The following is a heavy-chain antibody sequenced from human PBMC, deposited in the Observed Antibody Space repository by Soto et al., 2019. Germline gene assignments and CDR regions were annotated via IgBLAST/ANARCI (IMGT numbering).Heavy chain of an antibody. CDR1: GGPCRAHG. Sequence: VGPLRLPNTAAGGPCRAHGMSWVRQAPGKGLEWVSAITGTGSTTYYSDSVRGRFTISRDNSKNTVYLEMNSLRPEDTALYYCAKDRPISSSAKFFDSWGQGALVTVSS. D-gene: IGHD2-15*01. CDR2: ITGTGSTT. CDR3: AKDRPISSSAKFFDS. J-gene: IGHJ4*02. V-gene: IGHV3-23*01.